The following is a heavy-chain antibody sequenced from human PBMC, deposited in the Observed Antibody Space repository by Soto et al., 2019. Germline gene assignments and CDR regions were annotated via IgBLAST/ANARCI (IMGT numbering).Heavy chain of an antibody. Sequence: QVQLVESGGGVVQPGRSLRLSCAASRFTFINYGMHWVRQTPGKGLEWVAAISSDGSDKYYLASVKGRFTISRDNSKNTLHLEMISLRAEDTAVYYCARGSVTAHQCLDYWCLGTLVTVSS. J-gene: IGHJ4*02. CDR3: ARGSVTAHQCLDY. D-gene: IGHD2-21*02. CDR1: RFTFINYG. V-gene: IGHV3-30*03. CDR2: ISSDGSDK.